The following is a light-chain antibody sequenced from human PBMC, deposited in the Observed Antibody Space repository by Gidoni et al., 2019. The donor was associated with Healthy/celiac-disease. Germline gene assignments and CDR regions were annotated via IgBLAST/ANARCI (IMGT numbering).Light chain of an antibody. Sequence: AIRMTQSPSSLSASTGDRVTITCRASQGISSYLAWYQQKPGKAPKLLIYAASTLQSGVPSRFSGSGSGTDFTLTISCLQSEDFATYYCQQYYSYPPVFXXXTKLEIK. CDR1: QGISSY. CDR3: QQYYSYPPV. V-gene: IGKV1-8*01. CDR2: AAS. J-gene: IGKJ2*01.